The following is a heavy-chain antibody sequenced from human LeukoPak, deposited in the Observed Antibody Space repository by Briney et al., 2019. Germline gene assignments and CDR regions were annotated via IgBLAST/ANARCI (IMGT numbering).Heavy chain of an antibody. Sequence: GGSLRLSCAASGFTFCSYSMNWVRQAPGKGLEWVSSISSSSSYIYYADSVEGRFTISRDNAKNSLYLQMNSLRAEDTAVYYCARNSSSWYYFDYWGQGTLVTVSS. CDR3: ARNSSSWYYFDY. CDR2: ISSSSSYI. D-gene: IGHD6-13*01. V-gene: IGHV3-21*01. J-gene: IGHJ4*02. CDR1: GFTFCSYS.